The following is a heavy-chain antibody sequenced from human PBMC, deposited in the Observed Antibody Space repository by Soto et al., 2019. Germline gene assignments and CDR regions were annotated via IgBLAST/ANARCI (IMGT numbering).Heavy chain of an antibody. CDR3: ATVRCELHDAFDI. J-gene: IGHJ3*02. CDR2: IYHSGMT. CDR1: GGSISTGGYY. Sequence: QVQLQESGPGLVKPSPTLSLTCTVSGGSISTGGYYWSWIRQHPGRGLEWIGYIYHSGMTFSNPSLQSRVSISIDTAENQFSLKLSSVTAADTAVYYCATVRCELHDAFDIWGHGTMVSVSS. V-gene: IGHV4-31*03. D-gene: IGHD4-17*01.